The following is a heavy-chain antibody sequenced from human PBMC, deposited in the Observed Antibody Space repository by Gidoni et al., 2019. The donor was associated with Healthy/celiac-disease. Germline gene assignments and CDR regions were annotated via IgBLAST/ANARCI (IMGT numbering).Heavy chain of an antibody. CDR1: GLTFSSYA. CDR3: AKDPYYYDSSGYYLVDY. V-gene: IGHV3-23*01. Sequence: EVQLLESGGGLVQPGGSLRLSCAASGLTFSSYAMSWVRQAPGKGLEWVSAISGSGGSTYYADSVKGRFTISRDNSKNTLYLQMNSLRAEDTAVYYCAKDPYYYDSSGYYLVDYWGQGTLVTVSS. J-gene: IGHJ4*02. D-gene: IGHD3-22*01. CDR2: ISGSGGST.